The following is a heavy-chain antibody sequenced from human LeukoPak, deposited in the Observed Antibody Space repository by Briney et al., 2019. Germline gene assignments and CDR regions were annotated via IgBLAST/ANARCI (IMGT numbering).Heavy chain of an antibody. J-gene: IGHJ5*02. CDR2: IIPIFGTA. CDR1: GGTFSSYA. V-gene: IGHV1-69*13. Sequence: ASVKVSCKASGGTFSSYAISWVRQAPGQGLEWMGGIIPIFGTANYAQKFQGRVTITADESTSTAYMELSSLRSEDTAVYYCARVPPNYHDSSLDNWFEPWGQGTLVTVSS. D-gene: IGHD3-22*01. CDR3: ARVPPNYHDSSLDNWFEP.